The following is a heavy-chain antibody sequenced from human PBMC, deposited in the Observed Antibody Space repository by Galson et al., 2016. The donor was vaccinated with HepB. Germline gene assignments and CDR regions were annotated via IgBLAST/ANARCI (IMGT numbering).Heavy chain of an antibody. CDR1: GDSVSRNSAG. D-gene: IGHD3/OR15-3a*01. Sequence: CAISGDSVSRNSAGWVWIRQSSSRGLEWLGRPFYTSKWESDFAKSMETRIIINADTSTNHLSLKLMSVTAADTAVYYCARHQAMDSLYYYGLDVWGQGTPVTVSS. CDR3: ARHQAMDSLYYYGLDV. J-gene: IGHJ6*02. V-gene: IGHV6-1*01. CDR2: PFYTSKWES.